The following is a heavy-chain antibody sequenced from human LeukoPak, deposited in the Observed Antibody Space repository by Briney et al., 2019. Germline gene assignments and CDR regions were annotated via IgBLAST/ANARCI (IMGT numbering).Heavy chain of an antibody. J-gene: IGHJ6*03. CDR3: ARAYSGSYGLGYYYMDV. CDR2: ISSSSSYI. V-gene: IGHV3-21*01. CDR1: GFTFSTYS. Sequence: GGSLRLSCAASGFTFSTYSMRWVRQAPGKGLEWVSSISSSSSYIYYADSVKGRFTISRDNAKKSLYLQMNSLRAEDTAVYYCARAYSGSYGLGYYYMDVWGKGTTVTISS. D-gene: IGHD1-26*01.